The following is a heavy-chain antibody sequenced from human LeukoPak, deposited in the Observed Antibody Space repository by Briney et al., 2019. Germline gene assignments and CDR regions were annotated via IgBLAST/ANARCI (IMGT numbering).Heavy chain of an antibody. CDR1: GFTVTSNS. Sequence: GGSLRLSCTVSGFTVTSNSMGWVRQAPGKGLEWVSFIYSGSTHYSDSVKGRFTISRDNSKNTLYLQMNSLRAEDTAVYYCARRAGAYSHPYDYWGQGTLVTVSS. CDR2: IYSGST. D-gene: IGHD4/OR15-4a*01. V-gene: IGHV3-53*01. J-gene: IGHJ4*02. CDR3: ARRAGAYSHPYDY.